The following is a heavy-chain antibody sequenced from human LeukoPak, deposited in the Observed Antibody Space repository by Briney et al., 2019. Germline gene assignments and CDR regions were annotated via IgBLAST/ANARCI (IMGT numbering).Heavy chain of an antibody. CDR3: ARGGPDIVVVTAVFDY. Sequence: SETLSLTCTVSGGSINSSNYYWGWIRQPPGKGLEWIGNIYYSGSTYYNPSLKSRVTISVDTSKNQFSLKLSSVTAADTAVYYCARGGPDIVVVTAVFDYWGQGTLVTVSS. V-gene: IGHV4-39*07. D-gene: IGHD2-21*02. CDR2: IYYSGST. CDR1: GGSINSSNYY. J-gene: IGHJ4*02.